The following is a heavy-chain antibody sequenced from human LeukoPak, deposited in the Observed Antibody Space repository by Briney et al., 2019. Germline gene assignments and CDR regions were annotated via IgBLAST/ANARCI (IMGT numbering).Heavy chain of an antibody. CDR3: ARDTPWYYYDSSGYQYYYGMDV. V-gene: IGHV3-66*01. CDR2: IYSGGST. D-gene: IGHD3-22*01. J-gene: IGHJ6*02. CDR1: GFTVSSNY. Sequence: GGSLRLSCAASGFTVSSNYMSWVRQAPGKGLEWVSVIYSGGSTYYADSVKGRFTISRDNSKNTLYLQMNSLRAEDTAVYYCARDTPWYYYDSSGYQYYYGMDVWGQGTTVTVSS.